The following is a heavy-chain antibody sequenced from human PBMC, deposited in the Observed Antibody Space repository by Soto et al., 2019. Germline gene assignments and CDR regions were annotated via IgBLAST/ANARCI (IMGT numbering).Heavy chain of an antibody. CDR2: ISSSGSTI. CDR1: GFTFSSYE. D-gene: IGHD2-2*01. V-gene: IGHV3-48*03. Sequence: GGSLRLSCAASGFTFSSYEMNWVRQAPGKGLEWVSYISSSGSTIYYADSVKGRFTTSRDNAKNSLYLQMNSLRAEDTAVYYCARDRIVVVPAARYYYGMDVWGQGTTVTVSS. J-gene: IGHJ6*02. CDR3: ARDRIVVVPAARYYYGMDV.